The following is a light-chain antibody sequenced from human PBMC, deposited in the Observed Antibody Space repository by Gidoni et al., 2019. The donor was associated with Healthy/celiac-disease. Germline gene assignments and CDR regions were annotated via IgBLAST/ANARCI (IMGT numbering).Light chain of an antibody. CDR3: QKYNSAPPLT. J-gene: IGKJ4*01. CDR1: QGISNY. Sequence: DIQITQSPSSLSASVGDRVTITCRASQGISNYLAWYQQKPGKVPKLLIYAASTLQSGVPSRFSGSGSGTDFTLTISSLQHEDVATYYCQKYNSAPPLTFGGGTKVEIK. CDR2: AAS. V-gene: IGKV1-27*01.